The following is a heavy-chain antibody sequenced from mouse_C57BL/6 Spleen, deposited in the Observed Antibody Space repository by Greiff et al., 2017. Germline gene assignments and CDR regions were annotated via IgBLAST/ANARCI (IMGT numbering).Heavy chain of an antibody. CDR2: IRNKANGYTT. D-gene: IGHD2-5*01. Sequence: EVKVVESGGGLVQPGGSLSLSCAASGFTFTDYYMSWVRQPPGKALEWLGFIRNKANGYTTEYSASVKGRFTIARDNSHSILYLQMNALRAEDSATYYCARYRSNYGGNYAMDYWGQGTSVTVSS. CDR3: ARYRSNYGGNYAMDY. V-gene: IGHV7-3*01. CDR1: GFTFTDYY. J-gene: IGHJ4*01.